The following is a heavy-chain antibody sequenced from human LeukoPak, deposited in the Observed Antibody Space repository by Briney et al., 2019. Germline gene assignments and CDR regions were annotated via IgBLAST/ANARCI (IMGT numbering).Heavy chain of an antibody. CDR2: ISSSGSTI. Sequence: PGGSLRLSCAASGFTFSSYEMNWVRRAPGKGLEWVSYISSSGSTIYYADSVKGRFTISRDNAKNSLYLQMNSLRAEDTAVYYRARDRRKYYYDSSGYIRLDYWGQGTLVTVSS. J-gene: IGHJ4*02. D-gene: IGHD3-22*01. CDR1: GFTFSSYE. CDR3: ARDRRKYYYDSSGYIRLDY. V-gene: IGHV3-48*03.